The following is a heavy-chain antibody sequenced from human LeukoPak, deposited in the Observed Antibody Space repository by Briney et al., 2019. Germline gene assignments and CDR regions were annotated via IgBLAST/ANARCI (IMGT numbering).Heavy chain of an antibody. Sequence: ASVKVSCKASGYTFTSHYMHWVRQAPGQGLEWMGIINPSGGSTSYAQKFQGRVTMTRDMSTSTVYMELSSLRSEDTAVYYCAKSQWLQARKGAFDIWGQGTMVTVSS. D-gene: IGHD5-12*01. V-gene: IGHV1-46*01. CDR3: AKSQWLQARKGAFDI. CDR2: INPSGGST. CDR1: GYTFTSHY. J-gene: IGHJ3*02.